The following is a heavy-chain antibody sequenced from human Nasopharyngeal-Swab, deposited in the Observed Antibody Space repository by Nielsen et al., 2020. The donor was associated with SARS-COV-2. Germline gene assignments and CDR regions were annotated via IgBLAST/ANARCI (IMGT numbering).Heavy chain of an antibody. V-gene: IGHV3-53*01. Sequence: GESLKISCAASGFSVGTNYMSWVRQAPGKGLEWVPVIYYDGTTYYADSVKGRFTISRDNSRNTLYLQMTSLRVEDTALYYCTRDSRDCDADVCYWGGADYWGQGTLVTVSS. J-gene: IGHJ4*02. CDR1: GFSVGTNY. CDR2: IYYDGTT. CDR3: TRDSRDCDADVCYWGGADY. D-gene: IGHD2-15*01.